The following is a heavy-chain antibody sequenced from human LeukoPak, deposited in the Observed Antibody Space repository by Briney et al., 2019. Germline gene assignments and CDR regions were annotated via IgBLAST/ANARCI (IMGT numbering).Heavy chain of an antibody. Sequence: SETLSLTGTGSGGSISSYYWSWIRQPPGKGLKWIGYIDYSGSTNYNPSLRSRVTMSVDTSKNQFSLKLTSVTAADTAVYYCARDQAGYYCMDVWGKGTTVTVSS. J-gene: IGHJ6*03. V-gene: IGHV4-59*01. CDR2: IDYSGST. CDR1: GGSISSYY. CDR3: ARDQAGYYCMDV.